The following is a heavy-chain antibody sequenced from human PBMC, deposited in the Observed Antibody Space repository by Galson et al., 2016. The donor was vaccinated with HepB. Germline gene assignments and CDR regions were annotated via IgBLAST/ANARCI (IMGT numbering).Heavy chain of an antibody. CDR3: ARDRFIGGYSYSYGYYSH. CDR2: ISTYNDNT. CDR1: GYTFTSYG. D-gene: IGHD5-18*01. V-gene: IGHV1-18*04. J-gene: IGHJ4*02. Sequence: SVKVSCKASGYTFTSYGISWVRQAPGQGLEWMGWISTYNDNTNYAQNFQGRVTMTTDTSTSTAHMELRSLRSDDTAVYFCARDRFIGGYSYSYGYYSHWGQGTLVTVSS.